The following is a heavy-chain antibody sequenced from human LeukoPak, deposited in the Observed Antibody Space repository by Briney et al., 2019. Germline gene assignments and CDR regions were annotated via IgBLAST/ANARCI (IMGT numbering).Heavy chain of an antibody. Sequence: SETLSLTCAVYGGSFSGYYWSWIRQPPGKGLEWIGEINHSGSTNYNPSLKSRVTISVDTSRNQFSLKLSSVTAADTAVYYCARGYYYYGMDVWGQGTTVTVSS. CDR2: INHSGST. V-gene: IGHV4-34*01. CDR3: ARGYYYYGMDV. CDR1: GGSFSGYY. J-gene: IGHJ6*02.